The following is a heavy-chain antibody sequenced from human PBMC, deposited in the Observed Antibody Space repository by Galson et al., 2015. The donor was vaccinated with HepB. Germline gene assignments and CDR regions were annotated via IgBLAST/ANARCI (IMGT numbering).Heavy chain of an antibody. J-gene: IGHJ3*02. CDR2: ISTNGATT. D-gene: IGHD4-23*01. CDR1: GLTLSSYT. CDR3: ATTRFGNVAYWTFEI. V-gene: IGHV3-11*01. Sequence: SLRLSCAASGLTLSSYTMSWVRQSPGRGLQGVSYISTNGATTYYTDSVKGRFTVARDNARNTESLQMSSLTADDSAVYFCATTRFGNVAYWTFEIWGQGTLVTVAS.